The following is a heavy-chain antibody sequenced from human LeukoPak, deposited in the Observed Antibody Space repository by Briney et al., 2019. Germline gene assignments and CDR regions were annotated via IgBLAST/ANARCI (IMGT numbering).Heavy chain of an antibody. V-gene: IGHV3-30-3*01. CDR2: ISYDGSNK. CDR3: ARGDDSSGYYPLDAFDI. CDR1: GFTFSSYA. J-gene: IGHJ3*02. Sequence: GGSLRLSCAASGFTFSSYAMHWVRQAPGKGLEWVAVISYDGSNKYYADSVKGRFTISRDNSKNTLYLQMNSLRAEDTAVHYCARGDDSSGYYPLDAFDIWGQGTMVTVSS. D-gene: IGHD3-22*01.